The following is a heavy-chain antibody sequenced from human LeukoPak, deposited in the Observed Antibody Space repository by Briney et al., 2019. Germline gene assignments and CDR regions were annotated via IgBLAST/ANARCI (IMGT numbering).Heavy chain of an antibody. CDR1: GYTFIGYY. D-gene: IGHD3-22*01. CDR2: INPNSGGT. CDR3: ARDPYDSRGYLIDY. Sequence: ASVNVSCKASGYTFIGYYIQWVRQAPGQGRAWMGWINPNSGGTNYAQKLQGRVTMSRDTSISTAYMELSRLSSDDTAVYYYARDPYDSRGYLIDYWGQGTLVTVSS. J-gene: IGHJ4*02. V-gene: IGHV1-2*02.